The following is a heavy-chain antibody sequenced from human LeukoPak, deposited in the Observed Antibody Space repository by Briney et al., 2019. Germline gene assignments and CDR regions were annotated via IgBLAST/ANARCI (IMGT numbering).Heavy chain of an antibody. J-gene: IGHJ6*02. Sequence: KPSETLSLTCTISGGSISSYYWSWIRQPPGKGLEWIGYIYYSGSTNYNPSLKSRVTISVGTSKNQFSLKLSSVTAADTAVYYCARAGYSNYWNYYYYYGVDVWGQGTTVTVSS. V-gene: IGHV4-59*01. D-gene: IGHD4-11*01. CDR2: IYYSGST. CDR3: ARAGYSNYWNYYYYYGVDV. CDR1: GGSISSYY.